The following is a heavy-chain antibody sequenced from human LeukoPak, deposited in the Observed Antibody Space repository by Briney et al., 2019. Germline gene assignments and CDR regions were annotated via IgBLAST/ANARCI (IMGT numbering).Heavy chain of an antibody. V-gene: IGHV3-11*01. CDR3: ARGHYGLDV. J-gene: IGHJ6*02. CDR2: ISGSGGNI. CDR1: GFTLSDHY. Sequence: GGSLRLSCAASGFTLSDHYISWIRQAPGKGLEWVSYISGSGGNIYYADSVRGRFTISRDNARNSMYLQMNSLRAEDTAVYHCARGHYGLDVWGQGTTVTVSS.